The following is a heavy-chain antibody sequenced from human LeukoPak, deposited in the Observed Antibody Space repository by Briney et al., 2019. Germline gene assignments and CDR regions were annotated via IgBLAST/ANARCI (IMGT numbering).Heavy chain of an antibody. CDR2: ISAYDGHT. D-gene: IGHD4/OR15-4a*01. Sequence: GASVKVSCKASGYTFTSYAMNWVRQAPGQGLEWMGYISAYDGHTIYTQKFQGRVTMTTDRSTNTVYMDLRSLRSDDTAVYYCARDPNDYGRLDYWGQGTLVIVSS. V-gene: IGHV1-18*01. J-gene: IGHJ4*02. CDR1: GYTFTSYA. CDR3: ARDPNDYGRLDY.